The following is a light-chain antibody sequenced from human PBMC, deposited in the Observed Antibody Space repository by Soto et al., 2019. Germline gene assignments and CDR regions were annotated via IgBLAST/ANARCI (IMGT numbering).Light chain of an antibody. CDR1: QSVSSRY. J-gene: IGKJ1*01. CDR3: QQYDNSAWT. CDR2: GAS. V-gene: IGKV3-20*01. Sequence: EILFTQSPGTLSLSPGERATLSCRASQSVSSRYLAWYQQKPGQAPRLLIYGASSRETGIPERFSGSGAGTEFTLTISRLEPEDVAVDYCQQYDNSAWTFGQGTKVDIK.